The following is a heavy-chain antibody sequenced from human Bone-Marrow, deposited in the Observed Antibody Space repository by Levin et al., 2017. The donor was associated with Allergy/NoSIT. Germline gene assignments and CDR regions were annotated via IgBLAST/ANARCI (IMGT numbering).Heavy chain of an antibody. D-gene: IGHD1-26*01. CDR3: AREKWEQWFVVGGMDL. J-gene: IGHJ6*02. V-gene: IGHV3-30-3*01. CDR2: ITHGGSKI. CDR1: GFPFNTYV. Sequence: PGGSLRLSCAGFGFPFNTYVMHWVRQAPGKGLDWVALITHGGSKIYYADSVRGRFTISRDDSRNTLFLQMNSLRREDTATYYCAREKWEQWFVVGGMDLWGQGTTVTVSS.